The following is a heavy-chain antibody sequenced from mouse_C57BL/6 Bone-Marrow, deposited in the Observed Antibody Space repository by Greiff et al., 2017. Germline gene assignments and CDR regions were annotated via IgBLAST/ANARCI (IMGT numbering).Heavy chain of an antibody. V-gene: IGHV1-72*01. Sequence: QVQLQQPGAELVKPGASVKLSCKASGYTFTSYWMHWVKQRPGRGLEWIGRIDPNSGGTKYNEQFKSKATLTVDKPSSTAYMQLSSLTSEDSAVYYCARGAYYGNYVGFAYWGQGTLVTVSA. D-gene: IGHD2-10*01. CDR1: GYTFTSYW. CDR2: IDPNSGGT. J-gene: IGHJ3*01. CDR3: ARGAYYGNYVGFAY.